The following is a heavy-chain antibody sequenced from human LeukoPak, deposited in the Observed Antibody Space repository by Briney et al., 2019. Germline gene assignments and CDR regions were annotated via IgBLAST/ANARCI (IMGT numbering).Heavy chain of an antibody. V-gene: IGHV3-23*01. Sequence: GGSLRLYCAASGRTFSSYEMNWVRQAPGKGLEWVSYISSSGGTTYYADSVKGRFTISRDNSKNTLYLQMNSLRAEDTAVYYCAKDQSSNPSFFDYWGQGTLVTVSS. CDR2: ISSSGGTT. CDR1: GRTFSSYE. J-gene: IGHJ4*02. D-gene: IGHD2-2*01. CDR3: AKDQSSNPSFFDY.